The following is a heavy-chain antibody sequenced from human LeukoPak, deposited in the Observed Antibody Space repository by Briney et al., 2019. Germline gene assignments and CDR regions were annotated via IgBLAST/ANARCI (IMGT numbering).Heavy chain of an antibody. CDR1: GYTFTGYY. D-gene: IGHD6-13*01. CDR2: INPNSGGT. V-gene: IGHV1-2*02. J-gene: IGHJ6*02. Sequence: ASVTVSCKASGYTFTGYYMHWVRQAPGQGLEWMGWINPNSGGTNYAQKFQGRVTMTRDTSISTAYMELSRLRSDDTAVYYCARDQREVSSWYSKVYGMDVWGQGTTVTVSS. CDR3: ARDQREVSSWYSKVYGMDV.